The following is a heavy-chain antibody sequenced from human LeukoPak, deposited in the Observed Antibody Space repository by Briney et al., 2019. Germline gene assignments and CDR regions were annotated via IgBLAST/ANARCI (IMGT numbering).Heavy chain of an antibody. CDR1: GGSISSSSYY. J-gene: IGHJ4*02. Sequence: PSETLSLTCTVSGGSISSSSYYWGWIRQPPGKGLEWIGSIYYSGSTYYNPSLKSRATISVDTSKNQFSLKLSSVTAADTAVYYCARDPSLTMVRGVIIPFDYWGQGTLVTVSS. CDR3: ARDPSLTMVRGVIIPFDY. V-gene: IGHV4-39*07. CDR2: IYYSGST. D-gene: IGHD3-10*01.